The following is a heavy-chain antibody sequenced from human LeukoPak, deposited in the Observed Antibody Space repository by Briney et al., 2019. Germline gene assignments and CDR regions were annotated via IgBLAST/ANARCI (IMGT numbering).Heavy chain of an antibody. CDR3: ARISGSGTYYKLSFDY. CDR2: IYPGDSDT. Sequence: GESLKISCKGYGYRFTSYWIGWVRQMPGEGLEWMGIIYPGDSDTRYSPSFQGQVTISADKSINTAYLQWSSLKASDTAMYYCARISGSGTYYKLSFDYWGQGTLVTVSS. CDR1: GYRFTSYW. D-gene: IGHD3-10*01. J-gene: IGHJ4*02. V-gene: IGHV5-51*01.